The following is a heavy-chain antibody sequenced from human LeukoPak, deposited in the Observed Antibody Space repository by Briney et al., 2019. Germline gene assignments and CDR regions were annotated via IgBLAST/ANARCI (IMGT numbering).Heavy chain of an antibody. Sequence: GGSLRLSCAASGFIFSSYAMSWVRQAPGKGLEWVSAISGSGGSTYYADSVKGRFTISRDNSKNTLYLQMNSLRAEDTAVYSCAKTTVYDFWSSRGSYFDYWGQGTLVTVSS. V-gene: IGHV3-23*01. CDR1: GFIFSSYA. CDR2: ISGSGGST. CDR3: AKTTVYDFWSSRGSYFDY. D-gene: IGHD3-3*01. J-gene: IGHJ4*02.